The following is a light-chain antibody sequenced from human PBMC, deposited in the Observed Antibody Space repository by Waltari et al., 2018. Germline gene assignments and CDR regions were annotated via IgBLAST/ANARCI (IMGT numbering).Light chain of an antibody. CDR2: AAS. V-gene: IGKV1-16*01. CDR1: QGIVNY. J-gene: IGKJ4*01. CDR3: QQFASYPYT. Sequence: DIHLTQSPSSLSAFVGDRVTITCRASQGIVNYFAWFQQKPGMAPKSLIYAASDLQSGVPSRFSGSGSGTDFTLTITSLQPEDFATYYCQQFASYPYTFGGGTKVEI.